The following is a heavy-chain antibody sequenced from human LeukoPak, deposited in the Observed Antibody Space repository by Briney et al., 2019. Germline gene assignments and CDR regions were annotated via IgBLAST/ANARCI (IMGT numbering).Heavy chain of an antibody. V-gene: IGHV3-30*03. J-gene: IGHJ4*02. CDR2: ISYDGSNK. Sequence: GGSLRLSCAASGFTFSSYGMHWVRQAPGKGLEWVAVISYDGSNKYYADSVKGRFTISRDNSKNTLYLQMNSLRAEDTAVYYCARDLSGSWFDYWGQGSLVTVSS. D-gene: IGHD3-10*01. CDR1: GFTFSSYG. CDR3: ARDLSGSWFDY.